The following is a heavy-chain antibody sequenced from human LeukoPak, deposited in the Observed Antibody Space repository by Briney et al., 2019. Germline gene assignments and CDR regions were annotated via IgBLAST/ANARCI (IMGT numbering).Heavy chain of an antibody. J-gene: IGHJ4*02. CDR1: GDSITSYY. V-gene: IGHV4-59*01. Sequence: SETLSLTCTVSGDSITSYYWSWIRQPPGKGLEWIGDIYYSGSTNYNPSLKSRVTISADTSKNQFSLKLSSVTAADTAVYYCASVRSSGTVFDFWGQGTLVTVSS. D-gene: IGHD3-10*01. CDR2: IYYSGST. CDR3: ASVRSSGTVFDF.